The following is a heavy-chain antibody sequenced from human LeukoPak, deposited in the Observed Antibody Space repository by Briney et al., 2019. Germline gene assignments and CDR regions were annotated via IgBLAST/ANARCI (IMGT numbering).Heavy chain of an antibody. D-gene: IGHD4-17*01. V-gene: IGHV4-59*12. Sequence: SETLSLTCTVSGGSISSYYWSWIRQPPGKGLEWIGYIYYSGSTNYNPSLKSRVTISVDTSKNQFSLKLSSVTAADTAVYYCARGALYGDRIFDYWGQGTLVPVSS. CDR2: IYYSGST. J-gene: IGHJ4*02. CDR3: ARGALYGDRIFDY. CDR1: GGSISSYY.